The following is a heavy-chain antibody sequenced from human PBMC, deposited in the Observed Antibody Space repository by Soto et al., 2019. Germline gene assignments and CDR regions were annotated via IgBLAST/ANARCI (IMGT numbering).Heavy chain of an antibody. D-gene: IGHD3-10*01. Sequence: PGGSLRLSCAASGFTFSDYYMSWIRQAPGKGLAWVSYISSSGSTIYYADSVKGRFTISRDNAKNSLYLQMNSLRAEDTAVYYCARYGDGSASYTYYYYYGMDVWCQGTTVTVSS. V-gene: IGHV3-11*01. J-gene: IGHJ6*02. CDR2: ISSSGSTI. CDR1: GFTFSDYY. CDR3: ARYGDGSASYTYYYYYGMDV.